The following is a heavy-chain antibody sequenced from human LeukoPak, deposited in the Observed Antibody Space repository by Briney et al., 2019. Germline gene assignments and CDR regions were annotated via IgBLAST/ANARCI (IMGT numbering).Heavy chain of an antibody. CDR1: GFTFSSYA. D-gene: IGHD5-24*01. CDR3: ARGGRWLQLGAFDI. V-gene: IGHV3-30-3*01. CDR2: ISYDGSNK. Sequence: GGSLRLSCAASGFTFSSYAMHWVRQAPGKGLEWVAVISYDGSNKYYADSVKGRFTISRDNSKNTLYPQMNSLRAEDTAVYYCARGGRWLQLGAFDIWGQGTMVTVSS. J-gene: IGHJ3*02.